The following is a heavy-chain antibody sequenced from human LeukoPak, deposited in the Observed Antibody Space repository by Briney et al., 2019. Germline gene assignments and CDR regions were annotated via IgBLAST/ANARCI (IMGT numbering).Heavy chain of an antibody. D-gene: IGHD3-22*01. Sequence: GGSLRLSCGASGFTFTTHWIHWVRQAPGKGLVWVSRIKPDGSDTNYADSVKGRFTISRDNAKNSLYLQMNSLRAEDTAVYYCARKGLGDCWGQGTLVTVSS. V-gene: IGHV3-74*01. CDR2: IKPDGSDT. CDR3: ARKGLGDC. J-gene: IGHJ4*02. CDR1: GFTFTTHW.